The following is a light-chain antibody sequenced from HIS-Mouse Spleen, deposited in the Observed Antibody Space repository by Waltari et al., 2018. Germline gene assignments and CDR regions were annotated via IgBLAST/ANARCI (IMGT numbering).Light chain of an antibody. V-gene: IGLV3-25*03. Sequence: SYEVTQPPSVSVSPGQTARITCSGDALPKQYAYWYQQKPGQAPVLVIYKDSERPSGIPERFSGSSSGTTVTLTISGVQAEDEADYYCQSADSSGTWVFGGGTKLTVL. CDR3: QSADSSGTWV. CDR1: ALPKQY. J-gene: IGLJ3*02. CDR2: KDS.